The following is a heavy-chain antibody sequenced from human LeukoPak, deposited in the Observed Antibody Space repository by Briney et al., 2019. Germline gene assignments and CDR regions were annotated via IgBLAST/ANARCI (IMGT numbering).Heavy chain of an antibody. CDR3: ARLLDNDSSGDPDTFDM. J-gene: IGHJ3*02. CDR1: GDSISRHF. D-gene: IGHD3-22*01. Sequence: PSETLSLTCSVSGDSISRHFWSWIRQPPGRGLEWSAFIHYSGRTKYNRSLQSRVTISVDTSENEFSLRLTSVTAADTAVYYCARLLDNDSSGDPDTFDMWGQGTVVTVSS. CDR2: IHYSGRT. V-gene: IGHV4-59*11.